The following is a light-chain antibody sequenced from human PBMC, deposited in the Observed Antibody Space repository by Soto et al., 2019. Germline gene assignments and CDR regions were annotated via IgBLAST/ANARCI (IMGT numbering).Light chain of an antibody. CDR3: QQRSHWPYT. CDR1: QSVRFY. J-gene: IGKJ2*01. Sequence: EIVLTQSPATLSVSPGERATLSCRASQSVRFYLSWYQQKPGQPPRLLIYESSNRATGIPARFSGSGSGTDFTLTISSLEPEDFAVYYCQQRSHWPYTFGQGTKLEIK. V-gene: IGKV3-11*01. CDR2: ESS.